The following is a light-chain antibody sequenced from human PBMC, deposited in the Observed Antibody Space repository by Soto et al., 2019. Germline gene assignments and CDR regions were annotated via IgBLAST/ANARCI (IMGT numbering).Light chain of an antibody. J-gene: IGKJ1*01. CDR2: GAS. Sequence: DIQMTKSPSSASPSLENRVTITCRASQGISRWLDWYQQKPGKAPKLLIYGASSVQSGVPSRFSGSGSGTDFTLTISRLEPEDFAVYYCQQYGSSPWTFGQRTKV. V-gene: IGKV1-12*01. CDR1: QGISRW. CDR3: QQYGSSPWT.